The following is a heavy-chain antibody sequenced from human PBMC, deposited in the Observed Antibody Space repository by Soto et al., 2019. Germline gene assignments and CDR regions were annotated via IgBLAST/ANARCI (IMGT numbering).Heavy chain of an antibody. Sequence: RGSLTPSCASSGFTFSNAGMSWVRQAPGKGLEWVGRIKSKTDGGTTDYAAPVKGRFTISRDDSKNTLYLQMNSLKTEDTAVYYCTTDRGRCSGGSCYFDYWGQGTLVTVSS. D-gene: IGHD2-15*01. CDR3: TTDRGRCSGGSCYFDY. J-gene: IGHJ4*02. V-gene: IGHV3-15*01. CDR2: IKSKTDGGTT. CDR1: GFTFSNAG.